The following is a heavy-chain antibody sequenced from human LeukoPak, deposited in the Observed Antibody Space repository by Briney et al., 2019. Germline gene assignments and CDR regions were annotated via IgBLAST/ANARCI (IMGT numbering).Heavy chain of an antibody. V-gene: IGHV3-30*03. J-gene: IGHJ4*02. CDR1: GFTFSSYG. CDR2: ISYDGSNK. D-gene: IGHD1-26*01. Sequence: PGRSLRLSCAASGFTFSSYGMHWVRQAPGKGLEWVAVISYDGSNKYYADSVKGRFTISRDNSKNTLYLQMNSLRAEDTAVYYCATTAPSGSYFVAYFDYWGQGTLVTVSS. CDR3: ATTAPSGSYFVAYFDY.